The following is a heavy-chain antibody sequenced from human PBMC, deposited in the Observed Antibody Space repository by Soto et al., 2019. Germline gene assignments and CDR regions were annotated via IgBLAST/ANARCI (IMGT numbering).Heavy chain of an antibody. CDR1: GDTFNSYT. CDR3: AASYGSGSRAFDY. Sequence: ASVKVSCKASGDTFNSYTINWVRQAPGQGLQWMGRTIPILAMSNYALKFQGRVMITADKSTTTAYMELSRLRSDDTAVYYCAASYGSGSRAFDYWGQGTLVTVSS. CDR2: TIPILAMS. D-gene: IGHD3-10*01. V-gene: IGHV1-69*02. J-gene: IGHJ4*02.